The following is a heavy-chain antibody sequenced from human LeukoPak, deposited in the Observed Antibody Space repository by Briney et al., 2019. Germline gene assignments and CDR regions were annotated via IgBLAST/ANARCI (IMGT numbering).Heavy chain of an antibody. V-gene: IGHV4-39*02. CDR2: IYYSGST. CDR3: ARDNFYYDSSGYSNWFDP. J-gene: IGHJ5*02. D-gene: IGHD3-22*01. Sequence: PSETLSLTCTVSGGSISSSSYYWGWIRQPPGKGLEWIGSIYYSGSTYYNPSLKSRVTISVDTSKNQFSLKLSSVTAADTAVYYCARDNFYYDSSGYSNWFDPWGQGTLVTVS. CDR1: GGSISSSSYY.